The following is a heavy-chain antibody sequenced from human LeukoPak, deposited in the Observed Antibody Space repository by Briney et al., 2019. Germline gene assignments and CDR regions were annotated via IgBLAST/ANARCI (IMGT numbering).Heavy chain of an antibody. J-gene: IGHJ4*02. CDR3: ARGGVVPAAISSH. V-gene: IGHV4-30-2*01. D-gene: IGHD2-2*02. Sequence: PSETLSLTCTVYGGSISSGGYYWSWIRQPPGKGLEWIGYIYHSGSTYYNPSLKSRVTISVDRSKNQFSLKLSSVTAADTAVYYCARGGVVPAAISSHWGQGTLVTVSS. CDR1: GGSISSGGYY. CDR2: IYHSGST.